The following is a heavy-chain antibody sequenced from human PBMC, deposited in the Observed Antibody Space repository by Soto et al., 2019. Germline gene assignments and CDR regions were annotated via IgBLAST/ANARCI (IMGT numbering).Heavy chain of an antibody. V-gene: IGHV4-59*01. CDR3: ARGSSGWPPRLDY. D-gene: IGHD6-19*01. Sequence: QVQLQESGPGLVKPSETLSLNCTVSGGPISSYYWSWIRQSPGKGLGWIGYIYYSGSTNYNPSLKSRVTISVDTSKNQCSLELSSVTAADTAVYYCARGSSGWPPRLDYWGQGTLVTVSS. CDR1: GGPISSYY. J-gene: IGHJ4*02. CDR2: IYYSGST.